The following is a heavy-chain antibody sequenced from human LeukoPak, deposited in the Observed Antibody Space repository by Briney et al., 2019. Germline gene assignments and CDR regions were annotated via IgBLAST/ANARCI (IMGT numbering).Heavy chain of an antibody. Sequence: ASVKVSCKASGYTFTSYDINWVRQAPGQGLEWMGWISAYNGNTNYAQKLQGRVTMTTDTSTSTAYMELRSLRSDDTAVYYCARDLSRYYYDSSGYPDYWGQGTLVTVSS. V-gene: IGHV1-18*01. CDR2: ISAYNGNT. J-gene: IGHJ4*02. CDR3: ARDLSRYYYDSSGYPDY. D-gene: IGHD3-22*01. CDR1: GYTFTSYD.